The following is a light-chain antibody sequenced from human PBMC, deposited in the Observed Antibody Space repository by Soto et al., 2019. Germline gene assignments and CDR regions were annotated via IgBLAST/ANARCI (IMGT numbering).Light chain of an antibody. Sequence: EIVLTQSPGTLSLSPGERATLSCRASQSVSSSYLAWYQQKPGQAPRLLIYGASSRATGIPDRFSGSGSGTDFTLTISRLEPEDLAVYYCQQYGRTFGQGTKVEI. CDR2: GAS. CDR1: QSVSSSY. J-gene: IGKJ1*01. CDR3: QQYGRT. V-gene: IGKV3-20*01.